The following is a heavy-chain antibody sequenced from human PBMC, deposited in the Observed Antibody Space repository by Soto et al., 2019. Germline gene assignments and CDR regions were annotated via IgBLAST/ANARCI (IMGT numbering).Heavy chain of an antibody. CDR2: IMQDGSQK. V-gene: IGHV3-7*03. J-gene: IGHJ4*02. Sequence: GGSLRLSCEASGFTFSAYWMSWVRQAPGKGLEWVANIMQDGSQKYLVDSVKGRFTISRDNAKNSLYLQMNSLRAEDTAVYYCAREGSYYDSSGIRVLDYWGQGTLVTVSS. CDR3: AREGSYYDSSGIRVLDY. CDR1: GFTFSAYW. D-gene: IGHD3-22*01.